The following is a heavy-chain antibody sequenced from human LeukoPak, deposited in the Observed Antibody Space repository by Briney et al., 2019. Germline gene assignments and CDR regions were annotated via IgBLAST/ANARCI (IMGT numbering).Heavy chain of an antibody. J-gene: IGHJ4*02. V-gene: IGHV3-53*01. D-gene: IGHD6-13*01. Sequence: GGSLRLSCAASGFTVSSNHMSWVRQAPGKGLEWVSVIYSGGNTYYADSVKGRFTISRDNSKNTLYLQMNSLRAEDTAVYYCARDSSSWNYFEYWGQGTLVTVSS. CDR2: IYSGGNT. CDR1: GFTVSSNH. CDR3: ARDSSSWNYFEY.